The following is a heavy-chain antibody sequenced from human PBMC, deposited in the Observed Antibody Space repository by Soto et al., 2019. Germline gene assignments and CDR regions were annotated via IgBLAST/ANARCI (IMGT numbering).Heavy chain of an antibody. D-gene: IGHD2-15*01. J-gene: IGHJ4*02. CDR2: IYYSRNT. Sequence: SETLSLTCTVSGGSVSIGSYYWSWIRQPPGKGLECIGYIYYSRNTNYAPSITSRVTISVDTSKNQFSLKLSAVTAEDTAVYYCARNTAPYYCSGGSCQLFEYWGQGTLVTVSS. CDR3: ARNTAPYYCSGGSCQLFEY. CDR1: GGSVSIGSYY. V-gene: IGHV4-61*01.